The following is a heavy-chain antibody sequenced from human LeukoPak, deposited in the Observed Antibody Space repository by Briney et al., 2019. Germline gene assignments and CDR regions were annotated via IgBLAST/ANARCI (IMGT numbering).Heavy chain of an antibody. J-gene: IGHJ4*02. D-gene: IGHD2-15*01. V-gene: IGHV4-39*01. CDR2: IYYSGRT. CDR3: ARGGGYCSGGSCHYDY. CDR1: GGSISSSSYY. Sequence: PSETLSLTCSVSGGSISSSSYYWGWIRQPPGKGLDWIGNIYYSGRTYYNPSLKSRATMSIDTSKNQFSLKLSSVTAADTAVFYCARGGGYCSGGSCHYDYWGPGLLVTVSS.